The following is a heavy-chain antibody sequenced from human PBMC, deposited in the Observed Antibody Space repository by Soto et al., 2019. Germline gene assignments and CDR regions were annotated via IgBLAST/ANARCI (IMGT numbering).Heavy chain of an antibody. CDR2: IKQDGSEK. CDR3: ARDGGNDNQDYYYYGMDV. D-gene: IGHD2-15*01. V-gene: IGHV3-7*01. Sequence: GGSLRLSCAASGFTFSSYWMSWVRQAPGKGLEWVANIKQDGSEKYYVDSVKGRFTISRDNAKNSLYLQMNSLRAEDTAVYYCARDGGNDNQDYYYYGMDVWGQGTTVTVSS. CDR1: GFTFSSYW. J-gene: IGHJ6*02.